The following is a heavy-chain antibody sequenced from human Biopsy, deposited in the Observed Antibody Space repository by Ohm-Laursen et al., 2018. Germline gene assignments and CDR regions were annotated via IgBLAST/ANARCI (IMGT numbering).Heavy chain of an antibody. D-gene: IGHD4-17*01. J-gene: IGHJ4*02. CDR2: INTSSGNT. CDR3: ARDYYPYVDYLKDVPLCDS. CDR1: GYTFTTYG. Sequence: ASVKVSCTASGYTFTTYGISWVRQAPGQGLEWMGWINTSSGNTNYGKKFHDRVIMTSETSTSTAHLEHRSLRSDDTAVYYCARDYYPYVDYLKDVPLCDSWGQGTLVTVSS. V-gene: IGHV1-18*01.